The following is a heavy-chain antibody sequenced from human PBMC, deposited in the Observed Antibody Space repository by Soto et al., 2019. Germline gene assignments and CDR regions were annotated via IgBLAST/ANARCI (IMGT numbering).Heavy chain of an antibody. CDR2: IFYSGST. D-gene: IGHD3-22*01. Sequence: SETLSLTCTVSGGSISSHYWSWIRQPPGKGLEYVGTIFYSGSTNYNPSLKSRVRISVDRSKNQFSLRLSSVTAADTAVYYCVRHSGYSGIDPWGQGTLVTVSS. CDR1: GGSISSHY. J-gene: IGHJ5*02. V-gene: IGHV4-59*08. CDR3: VRHSGYSGIDP.